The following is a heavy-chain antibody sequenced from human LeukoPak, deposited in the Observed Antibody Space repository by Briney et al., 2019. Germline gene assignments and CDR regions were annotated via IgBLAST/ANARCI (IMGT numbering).Heavy chain of an antibody. J-gene: IGHJ4*02. D-gene: IGHD6-19*01. Sequence: GGSLRLSCTASGFTFGDYAMSWFRQAPGKGLEWVGFIRSKAYGGTTEYAASVKGRFTISRDDSKSIAYLQMNSLKTEDTAVYYCTRVYSSGWYVVDYWGQGTLVTVSS. CDR3: TRVYSSGWYVVDY. V-gene: IGHV3-49*03. CDR2: IRSKAYGGTT. CDR1: GFTFGDYA.